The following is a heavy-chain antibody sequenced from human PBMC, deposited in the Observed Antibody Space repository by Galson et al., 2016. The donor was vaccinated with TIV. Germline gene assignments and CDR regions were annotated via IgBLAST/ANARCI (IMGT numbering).Heavy chain of an antibody. CDR1: QFTFTSYS. D-gene: IGHD2-21*02. V-gene: IGHV3-30*04. J-gene: IGHJ6*02. Sequence: SLRLSCAASQFTFTSYSIHWVRQAPGKGLEWLPVLSSDGSNKFYADSVKGRFTLSRDKSKRTVFLQMDRLTPDDTAVYYCARDAVTYPSYYHLYGMDVWGQGTTVTVSS. CDR3: ARDAVTYPSYYHLYGMDV. CDR2: LSSDGSNK.